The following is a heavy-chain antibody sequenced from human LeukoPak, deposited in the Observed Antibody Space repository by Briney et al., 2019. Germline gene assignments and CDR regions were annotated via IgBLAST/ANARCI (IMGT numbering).Heavy chain of an antibody. CDR2: IYYSGST. V-gene: IGHV4-59*08. CDR3: ARQYPSSTFDP. D-gene: IGHD6-13*01. Sequence: SSETLSLTCTVSGDSISSYYWSWIRQPPGKGLEWIGYIYYSGSTNYNLSLKSRVTISVDTSKNQFSLKLSSVTAADTAVYYCARQYPSSTFDPWGQGTLVTVSS. CDR1: GDSISSYY. J-gene: IGHJ5*02.